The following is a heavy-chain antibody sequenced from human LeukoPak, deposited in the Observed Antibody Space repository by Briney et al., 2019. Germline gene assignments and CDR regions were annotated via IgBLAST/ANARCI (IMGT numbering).Heavy chain of an antibody. Sequence: PGGSLRLSCAASGFTFSNYHMHWVRQAPGKGLEWVAVISYDGSNKYYADSVKGRFTISRDNSKNTLYLQMNSLRADDTAVYYCAKGVASSGTPVDYWGQGTLVTVSS. CDR2: ISYDGSNK. D-gene: IGHD3-10*01. CDR1: GFTFSNYH. CDR3: AKGVASSGTPVDY. J-gene: IGHJ4*02. V-gene: IGHV3-30*18.